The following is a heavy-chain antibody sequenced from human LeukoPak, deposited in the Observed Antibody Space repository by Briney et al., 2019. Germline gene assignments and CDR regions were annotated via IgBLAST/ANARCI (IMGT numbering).Heavy chain of an antibody. CDR2: IYYSGST. CDR3: ARGSGYYTFADY. Sequence: SQTLSLTCTVSGGSISSGGHYWSWIRQPPGKGLEWIGYIYYSGSTNYNPSLKSRATISVDTSKNQFSLKLSSVTAADTAVYYCARGSGYYTFADYWGQGTLVTVSS. J-gene: IGHJ4*02. V-gene: IGHV4-61*08. CDR1: GGSISSGGHY. D-gene: IGHD3-3*01.